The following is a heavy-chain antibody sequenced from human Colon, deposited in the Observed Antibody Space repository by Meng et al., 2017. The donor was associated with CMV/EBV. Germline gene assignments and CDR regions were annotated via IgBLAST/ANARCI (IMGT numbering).Heavy chain of an antibody. CDR1: GFTFSAYA. Sequence: GESLKISCAASGFTFSAYAMHWVRQAPGKGLEWVALISDDGSDEYYIDSVTGRFTISRDNSKSTLYLQMNTLRPEDTAVYYCARVDYSGNYDYWGQGTLVTVSS. J-gene: IGHJ4*02. CDR3: ARVDYSGNYDY. D-gene: IGHD4/OR15-4a*01. CDR2: ISDDGSDE. V-gene: IGHV3-30*04.